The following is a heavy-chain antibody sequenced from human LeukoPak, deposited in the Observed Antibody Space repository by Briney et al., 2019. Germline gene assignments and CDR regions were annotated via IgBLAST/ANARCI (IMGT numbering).Heavy chain of an antibody. CDR1: GFTFSSYS. J-gene: IGHJ6*02. CDR2: ISSSSSYI. D-gene: IGHD3-16*01. V-gene: IGHV3-21*04. CDR3: ARGGGLDV. Sequence: GGSLRLSCAASGFTFSSYSMNWVRQAPGKGLEWVSSISSSSSYIYYADSVKGRFTISRDNAKNSLHLQMSNLRAEDTAVYFCARGGGLDVWGQGATVTVSS.